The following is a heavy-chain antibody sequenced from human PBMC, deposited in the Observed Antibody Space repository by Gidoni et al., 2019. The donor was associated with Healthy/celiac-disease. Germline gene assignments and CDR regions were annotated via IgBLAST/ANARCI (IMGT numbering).Heavy chain of an antibody. V-gene: IGHV3-48*02. D-gene: IGHD3-9*01. J-gene: IGHJ4*02. CDR2: ISSSSSTI. CDR3: ARDLRYTKQDYFDY. CDR1: GFTFSSYS. Sequence: EVQLVESGGGLVQPGGSLRLSCAASGFTFSSYSMNWVRQAPGKGLEWVSYISSSSSTIYYADSVKGRFTISRDNAKNSLYLQMNSLRDEDTAVYYCARDLRYTKQDYFDYWGQGTLVTVSS.